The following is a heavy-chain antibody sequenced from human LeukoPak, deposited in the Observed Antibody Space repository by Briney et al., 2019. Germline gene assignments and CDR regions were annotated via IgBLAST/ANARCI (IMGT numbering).Heavy chain of an antibody. D-gene: IGHD6-25*01. V-gene: IGHV3-48*01. CDR3: ARDLYNSASR. CDR2: ISTSGGTI. CDR1: GFTFSSSS. J-gene: IGHJ4*02. Sequence: GGSLRLSCAASGFTFSSSSMNWVRQAPEKGLEWVSYISTSGGTIYYADSVKGRFTISRDNAKNSLYLQMDSLRAEDTAVYYCARDLYNSASRWGQGTLVTVSS.